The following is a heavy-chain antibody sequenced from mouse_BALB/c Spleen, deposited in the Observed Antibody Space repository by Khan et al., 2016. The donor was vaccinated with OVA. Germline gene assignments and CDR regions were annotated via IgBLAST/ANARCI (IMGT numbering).Heavy chain of an antibody. V-gene: IGHV2-9*02. CDR2: IWAGGST. D-gene: IGHD1-1*01. Sequence: VQLQESGPGLVAPSRSLSITCTVSGFSLTSYDVHWVRQPPGKGLEWLGIIWAGGSTNYNSALMSRLSISKDNSKSQVFVKMISLQTDDTAMYYCARDHGNTYEYFDYWGQGTTLTVSS. J-gene: IGHJ2*01. CDR1: GFSLTSYD. CDR3: ARDHGNTYEYFDY.